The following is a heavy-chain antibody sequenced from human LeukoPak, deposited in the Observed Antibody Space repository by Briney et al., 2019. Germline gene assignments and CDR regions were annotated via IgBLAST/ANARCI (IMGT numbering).Heavy chain of an antibody. J-gene: IGHJ3*02. CDR3: ARKHDGGEGDAFNI. CDR2: IYYSGST. CDR1: GGSISSSSYY. D-gene: IGHD3-16*01. Sequence: PSETLSLTCTVSGGSISSSSYYWGWIRQPPGKGLEWIGSIYYSGSTYYNPSLKSRVTISVDTSKNQFSLKLSSVTAADTAVYYCARKHDGGEGDAFNIWAKGQWSPSLQ. V-gene: IGHV4-39*07.